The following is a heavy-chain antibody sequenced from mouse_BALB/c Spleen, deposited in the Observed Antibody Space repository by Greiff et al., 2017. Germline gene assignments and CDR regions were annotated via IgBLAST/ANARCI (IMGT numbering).Heavy chain of an antibody. CDR1: GYTFTNYW. CDR2: IYPGGGST. D-gene: IGHD2-1*01. CDR3: AGVKGKGAMDY. J-gene: IGHJ4*01. V-gene: IGHV1-63*02. Sequence: LQESGAELVRPGTSVKISCKASGYTFTNYWLGWVKQRPGHGLEWIGDIYPGGGSTNYTEKFKGKATMTADTSTSTAYMQLSSLTSEDSAVYCCAGVKGKGAMDYWGQGTSVTVSA.